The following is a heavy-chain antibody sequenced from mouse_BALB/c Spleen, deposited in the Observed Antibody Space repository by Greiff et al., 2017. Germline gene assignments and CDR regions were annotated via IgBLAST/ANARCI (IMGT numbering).Heavy chain of an antibody. Sequence: VQLKESGPELVQPGASVKISCKASGYTFTDYNMHWVKQSHGKSLEWIGYIYPYNGGTGYNQKFKSKATLTVDNSSSTAYMELRSLTSEDSAVYYCARTGTSGYFDYWGQGTTLTVSS. V-gene: IGHV1S29*02. CDR3: ARTGTSGYFDY. CDR2: IYPYNGGT. J-gene: IGHJ2*01. D-gene: IGHD4-1*01. CDR1: GYTFTDYN.